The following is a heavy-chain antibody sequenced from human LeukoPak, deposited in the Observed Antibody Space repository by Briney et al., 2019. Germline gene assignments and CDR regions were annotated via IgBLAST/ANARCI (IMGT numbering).Heavy chain of an antibody. CDR2: IWSDINSK. J-gene: IGHJ4*02. D-gene: IGHD3-3*01. CDR3: AKEDYHFSATYPFDY. CDR1: GFTFSSHG. Sequence: PGRSLRLSCAASGFTFSSHGIHWVRQAPGKWLEWLAVIWSDINSKYYVDSVKGRFTISRDNSKNTVYLQMNSLRAEDTAVYYCAKEDYHFSATYPFDYWGQGTLVTVSS. V-gene: IGHV3-33*06.